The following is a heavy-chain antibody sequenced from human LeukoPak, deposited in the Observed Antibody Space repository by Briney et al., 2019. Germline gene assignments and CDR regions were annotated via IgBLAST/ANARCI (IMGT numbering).Heavy chain of an antibody. V-gene: IGHV1-2*02. CDR2: INPNSGGR. J-gene: IGHJ6*02. CDR3: ARDHCSDNDCYEHYYYGMDV. CDR1: RYTFTGHF. D-gene: IGHD2-21*02. Sequence: ASVKVSCKASRYTFTGHFMHWVRQTPGQGLEWMGCINPNSGGRNSAQKFQGRVTMTRDTSISTAYMELSRQRSDDTAVYYCARDHCSDNDCYEHYYYGMDVWGQGTTVTVS.